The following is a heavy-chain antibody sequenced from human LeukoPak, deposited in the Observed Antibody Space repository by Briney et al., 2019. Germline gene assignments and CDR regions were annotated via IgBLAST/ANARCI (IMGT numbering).Heavy chain of an antibody. J-gene: IGHJ5*02. Sequence: SETLSLTCTVSGYSISSGYYWGWIRQSPGKGLEWIGEGGDRGGTKYSPSLKSRVIISADTSKNQFSLKLNSVTAADTAVYYCAKNGQTGFSFDPWGQGTLVTVSS. CDR1: GYSISSGYY. CDR2: GGDRGGT. V-gene: IGHV4-38-2*02. D-gene: IGHD3-9*01. CDR3: AKNGQTGFSFDP.